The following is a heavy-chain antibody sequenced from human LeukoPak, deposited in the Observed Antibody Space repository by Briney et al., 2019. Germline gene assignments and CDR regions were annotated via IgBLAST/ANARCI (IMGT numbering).Heavy chain of an antibody. CDR3: ARGRTSWPRKIAVAGPSFDY. D-gene: IGHD6-19*01. CDR1: GYTFTCYY. CDR2: INPNSGGT. J-gene: IGHJ4*02. V-gene: IGHV1-2*06. Sequence: GASVKVSCKASGYTFTCYYMHWVRQAPGQGLEWMGRINPNSGGTNYAQKFQGRVTMTRDTSISTAYMELSRLRSDDTAVYYCARGRTSWPRKIAVAGPSFDYWGQGTLVTVSS.